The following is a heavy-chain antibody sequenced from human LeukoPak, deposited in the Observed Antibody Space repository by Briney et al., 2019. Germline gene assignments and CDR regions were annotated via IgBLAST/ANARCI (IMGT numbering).Heavy chain of an antibody. CDR2: IYSGGST. D-gene: IGHD3-22*01. V-gene: IGHV3-66*01. J-gene: IGHJ4*02. CDR1: GFTVSSNY. CDR3: ARGGARYDDDSSGYYFDH. Sequence: GGSLRLSCAASGFTVSSNYMSWVRQAPGKGLEWVSVIYSGGSTYYADSVKGRFTITRDNSKNTLYLQMNSLGAEDTAVYYCARGGARYDDDSSGYYFDHWAQGTLVTVSS.